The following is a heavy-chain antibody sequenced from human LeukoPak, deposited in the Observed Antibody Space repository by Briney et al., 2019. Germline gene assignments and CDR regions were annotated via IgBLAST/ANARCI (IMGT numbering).Heavy chain of an antibody. V-gene: IGHV3-23*01. J-gene: IGHJ4*02. CDR2: ISGGGGST. D-gene: IGHD3-22*01. CDR1: GLTFNNYA. CDR3: AKVEIKNRPMIAVAPYYFDY. Sequence: GGSLRLSCAASGLTFNNYAMSWVRQAPGKGLEWVSGISGGGGSTYYADSVKGRFTISRDNSKNTLYLQMNTLRAEDTAVYYCAKVEIKNRPMIAVAPYYFDYWGQGTLVTVSS.